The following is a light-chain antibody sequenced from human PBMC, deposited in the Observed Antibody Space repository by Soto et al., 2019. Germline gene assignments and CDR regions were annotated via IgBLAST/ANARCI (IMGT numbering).Light chain of an antibody. V-gene: IGKV1-5*01. Sequence: IQMTPSPSTLSASVGDRVTITCRASQSISSWLAWYQQRPGRAPEVLIYDASSLESGVPSRFSGSGSGTEFTLTISSLQPDDFATYYCQQYNSYPVTFGGGTKV. CDR1: QSISSW. CDR2: DAS. J-gene: IGKJ4*01. CDR3: QQYNSYPVT.